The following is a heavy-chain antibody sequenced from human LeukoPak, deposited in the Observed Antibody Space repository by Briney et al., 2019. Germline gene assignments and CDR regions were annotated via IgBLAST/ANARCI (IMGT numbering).Heavy chain of an antibody. Sequence: SETLSLTCTVSGGSISSGSYYWSWIRQPAGKGLEWIGRIYTSGSTNYNPSLKSRVTISVDTSKNQFSLKLSSVTAADTAVYYCAREVVREQQRLDYWGQGTLVTVSS. CDR1: GGSISSGSYY. D-gene: IGHD6-13*01. CDR3: AREVVREQQRLDY. CDR2: IYTSGST. V-gene: IGHV4-61*02. J-gene: IGHJ4*02.